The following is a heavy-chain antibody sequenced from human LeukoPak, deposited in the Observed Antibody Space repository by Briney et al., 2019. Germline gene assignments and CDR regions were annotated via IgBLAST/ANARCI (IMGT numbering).Heavy chain of an antibody. D-gene: IGHD6-19*01. CDR1: GYTFISYY. J-gene: IGHJ4*02. V-gene: IGHV1-46*01. CDR3: ARRIYMAVPGTNFDY. Sequence: ASVKVSCKASGYTFISYYMHWVRQAPGQGLEWMGIINPSSGSTNYAQKFQGRVTMTRDTSTSTVYMELSSLRSEDTAVYYCARRIYMAVPGTNFDYWGQGTLVTVSS. CDR2: INPSSGST.